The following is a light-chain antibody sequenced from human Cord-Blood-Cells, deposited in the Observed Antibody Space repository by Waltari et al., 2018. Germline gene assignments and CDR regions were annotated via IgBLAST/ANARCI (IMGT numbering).Light chain of an antibody. V-gene: IGLV2-23*03. CDR3: CSYAGSSTFD. J-gene: IGLJ1*01. CDR2: EGS. Sequence: QSALTQPASVSGSPGQSITISCTGTSSYVGNYNLVSWYQQHPGKAPKLMIYEGSKRPSGVSNRFSGSKSGNTASLTISGLQAEDEADYYCCSYAGSSTFDFGTGTKVTVL. CDR1: SSYVGNYNL.